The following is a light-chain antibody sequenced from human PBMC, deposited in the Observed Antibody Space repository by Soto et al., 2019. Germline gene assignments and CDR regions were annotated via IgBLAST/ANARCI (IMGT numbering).Light chain of an antibody. J-gene: IGLJ3*02. V-gene: IGLV8-61*01. Sequence: QAVVTQEPSFSVSPGRTVTLTCGLSSGSVSTSYYPSWYQQTPGQAPRTLIYSTNTRSSGVPDRFSGSILGNKDVLTITGAEADDEADYYCVLYMGSGIWVFGGGTQLTV. CDR1: SGSVSTSYY. CDR2: STN. CDR3: VLYMGSGIWV.